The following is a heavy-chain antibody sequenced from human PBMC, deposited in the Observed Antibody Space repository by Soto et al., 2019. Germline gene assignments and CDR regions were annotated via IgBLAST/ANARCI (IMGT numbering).Heavy chain of an antibody. CDR3: ARARISMVREVIKYNMDV. CDR2: IYDSGST. CDR1: GGSISNYY. Sequence: QVQLQESGPGLVKPSETLSLTCTVSGGSISNYYWSWIRQPPGKGLEWIGYIYDSGSTNSKPSLQNRVTKSEDTSKNQFSLKLRAVTAADTAIYYCARARISMVREVIKYNMDVWGQGTTVIVSS. D-gene: IGHD3-10*01. V-gene: IGHV4-59*01. J-gene: IGHJ6*02.